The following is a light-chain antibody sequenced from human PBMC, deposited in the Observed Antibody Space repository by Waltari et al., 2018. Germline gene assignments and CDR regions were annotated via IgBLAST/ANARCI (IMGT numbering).Light chain of an antibody. J-gene: IGLJ3*02. CDR1: GSALGTYTY. V-gene: IGLV2-14*03. Sequence: QSALTQPPSVSGSTGQSNTMSCTGTGSALGTYTYFPWYQQHPGKAPKLMIYDVSNRPSGVSNRFSGSKSGITASLTISGLRAEDEADYYCSSYSDSSTLVVFGGGTKLTVL. CDR3: SSYSDSSTLVV. CDR2: DVS.